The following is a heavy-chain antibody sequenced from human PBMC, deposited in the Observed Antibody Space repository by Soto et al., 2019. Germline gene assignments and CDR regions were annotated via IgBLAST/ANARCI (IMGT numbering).Heavy chain of an antibody. V-gene: IGHV4-59*01. CDR1: GGSISSYY. CDR3: ARLGVDTAMVELTLENYYYYYMDV. D-gene: IGHD5-18*01. J-gene: IGHJ6*03. Sequence: SETLSLTCTVSGGSISSYYWSWIRQPPGKGLEWIGYIYYSGSTNYNPSLKSRVTISVDTSKNQFSLKLSSVTAADTAVYYCARLGVDTAMVELTLENYYYYYMDVWGKGTTVTVSS. CDR2: IYYSGST.